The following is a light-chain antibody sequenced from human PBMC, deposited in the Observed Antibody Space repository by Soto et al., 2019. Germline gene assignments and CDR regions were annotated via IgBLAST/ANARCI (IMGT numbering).Light chain of an antibody. CDR2: DAS. CDR3: QQSSSTSLT. CDR1: QTISIY. V-gene: IGKV1-39*01. Sequence: DIQMTQYPSSLSASVGARVTITCRASQTISIYISWYQQKPGKAPKLLIYDASSLQSGIPSRFSGSGAGTDFTLTISSLQPEDFATYYCQQSSSTSLTFGGGTKVDI. J-gene: IGKJ4*01.